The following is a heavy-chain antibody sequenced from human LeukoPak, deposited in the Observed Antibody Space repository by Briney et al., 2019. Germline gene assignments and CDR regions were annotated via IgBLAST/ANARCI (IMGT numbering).Heavy chain of an antibody. Sequence: PGGSLRLSCAASGFTFSSYSMNWVRQAPGKGLEWVAVISYDGSNKYYADSVKGRFTISRDNSKNTLYLQMNSLRAEDTAVYYCARDPLYYYDSSGSYYFDYWGQGTLVTVSS. D-gene: IGHD3-22*01. CDR1: GFTFSSYS. V-gene: IGHV3-30*03. CDR2: ISYDGSNK. J-gene: IGHJ4*02. CDR3: ARDPLYYYDSSGSYYFDY.